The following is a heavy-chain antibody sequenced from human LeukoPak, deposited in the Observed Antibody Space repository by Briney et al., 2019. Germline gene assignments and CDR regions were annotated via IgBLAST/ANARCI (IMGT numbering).Heavy chain of an antibody. CDR3: ARRGYSYDLGYYFDY. Sequence: GESLKISCKGSGYSFASSWIGWVRQMPGKGLEGMGIIYPGDSDTRYSPSFQGQVTISADKSISTAYLQWSSLKASDTAMYYCARRGYSYDLGYYFDYWGQGTQVTVSS. CDR2: IYPGDSDT. D-gene: IGHD5-18*01. J-gene: IGHJ4*02. CDR1: GYSFASSW. V-gene: IGHV5-51*01.